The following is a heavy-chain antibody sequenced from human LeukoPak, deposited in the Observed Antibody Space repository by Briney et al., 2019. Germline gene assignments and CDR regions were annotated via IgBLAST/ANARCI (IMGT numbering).Heavy chain of an antibody. D-gene: IGHD6-19*01. J-gene: IGHJ2*01. CDR3: ARDQQWLARYWYFDL. CDR1: GFTFSSYS. V-gene: IGHV3-21*01. CDR2: ISSSSSYI. Sequence: PGGSLRLSCAASGFTFSSYSMNWVRQAPGKGLEWVSSISSSSSYIYYADSVKGRFTISRDNAKYSLYLQMNSLRAEDTAVYYCARDQQWLARYWYFDLWGRGTLVTVSS.